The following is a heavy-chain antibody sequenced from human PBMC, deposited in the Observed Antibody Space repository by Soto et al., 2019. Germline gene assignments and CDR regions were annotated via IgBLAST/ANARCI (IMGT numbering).Heavy chain of an antibody. D-gene: IGHD6-13*01. V-gene: IGHV3-23*01. CDR3: AKVSSSWYSGFFDL. CDR2: LSDSGSST. J-gene: IGHJ4*02. CDR1: GFTFNSHA. Sequence: EVQLLESGGGLVQPGGSLRLSCTASGFTFNSHAMTWVRQAPGKGLEWVSGLSDSGSSTYYAASVKGRFTISRDNFMNTVYIQMNTLRVEDTAVYYCAKVSSSWYSGFFDLWGQGTRVTVSS.